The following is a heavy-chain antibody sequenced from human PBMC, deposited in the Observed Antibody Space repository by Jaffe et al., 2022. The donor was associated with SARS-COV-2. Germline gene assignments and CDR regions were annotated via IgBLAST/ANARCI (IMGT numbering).Heavy chain of an antibody. V-gene: IGHV3-21*01. CDR1: GFTFSSYS. J-gene: IGHJ5*02. D-gene: IGHD3-16*01. CDR2: ISSSSSYI. Sequence: EVQLVESGGGLVKPGGSLRLSCAASGFTFSSYSMNWVRQAPGKGLEWVSSISSSSSYIYYADSVKGRFTISRDNAKNSLYLQMNSLRAEDTAVYYCASATNVQLRYGPSGEFDPWGQGTLVTVSS. CDR3: ASATNVQLRYGPSGEFDP.